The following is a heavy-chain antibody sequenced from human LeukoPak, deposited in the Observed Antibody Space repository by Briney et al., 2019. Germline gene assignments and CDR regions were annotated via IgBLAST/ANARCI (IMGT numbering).Heavy chain of an antibody. CDR2: ISYDGSNK. V-gene: IGHV3-30*18. CDR3: AKGAMTNDAFDI. J-gene: IGHJ3*02. CDR1: GFTFSSYG. Sequence: GGSLRLSCAASGFTFSSYGMHWVRQAPGKGLEWVAVISYDGSNKYYADSVKGRFTISRDNSKNTLYLQMNSLRAEDTAVYYCAKGAMTNDAFDIWGQGTMVTVSS.